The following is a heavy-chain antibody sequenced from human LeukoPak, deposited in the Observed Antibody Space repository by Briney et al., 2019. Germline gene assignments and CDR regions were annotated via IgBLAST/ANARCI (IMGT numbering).Heavy chain of an antibody. CDR1: GFTFSSYA. J-gene: IGHJ4*02. CDR2: ISSNGGST. CDR3: VNYCGGDCYLFDY. Sequence: GGPLRLSCSASGFTFSSYAMHWVRQAPGKGLEYVSAISSNGGSTYYADSVKGRFTISRDNSKNTLYLQMSSLRAEDTAVYYCVNYCGGDCYLFDYWGQGTLVTISS. V-gene: IGHV3-64D*06. D-gene: IGHD2-21*02.